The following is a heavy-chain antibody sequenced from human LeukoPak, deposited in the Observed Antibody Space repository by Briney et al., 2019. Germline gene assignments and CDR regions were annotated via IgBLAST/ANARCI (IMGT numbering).Heavy chain of an antibody. J-gene: IGHJ5*01. CDR2: IIPIFGTA. D-gene: IGHD1-26*01. CDR1: GGTFSSYA. CDR3: ARASGSYWWFDS. Sequence: SVKVSCKASGGTFSSYAISWVRQAPGQGLEWMGGIIPIFGTANYAQKFQGRVTITADKSTSTACMELSRLRSDDTAVYYCARASGSYWWFDSWGQGTLVTVSS. V-gene: IGHV1-69*06.